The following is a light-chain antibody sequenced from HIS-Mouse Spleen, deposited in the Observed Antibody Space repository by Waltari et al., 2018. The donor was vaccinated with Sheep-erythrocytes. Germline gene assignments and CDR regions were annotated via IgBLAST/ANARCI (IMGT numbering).Light chain of an antibody. CDR1: SSDVGGYNY. CDR2: DVS. CDR3: CSYAGSYNHV. Sequence: QSALTQPRSVSGSPGQSVTISCTGTSSDVGGYNYVSWYQQQPGKAPKLRIYDVSRRPSGVPALCSGSKSGTTASLTISGLQAEDEADYYCCSYAGSYNHVFATGTKVTVL. J-gene: IGLJ1*01. V-gene: IGLV2-11*01.